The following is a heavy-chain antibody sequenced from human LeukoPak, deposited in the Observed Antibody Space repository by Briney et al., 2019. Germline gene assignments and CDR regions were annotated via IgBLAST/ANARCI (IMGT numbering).Heavy chain of an antibody. V-gene: IGHV4-39*01. Sequence: PSETLSLTCTVSGGSISSSSYYWGWIRQPPGKGLEWIGSIYYSGSTYYNPSLKSRVTISVDTSKNQFSLKLSSVTAADTAVYYCAKRAGRGQLLYWNFDLWGRGTLVTVSS. CDR1: GGSISSSSYY. CDR2: IYYSGST. D-gene: IGHD6-6*01. CDR3: AKRAGRGQLLYWNFDL. J-gene: IGHJ2*01.